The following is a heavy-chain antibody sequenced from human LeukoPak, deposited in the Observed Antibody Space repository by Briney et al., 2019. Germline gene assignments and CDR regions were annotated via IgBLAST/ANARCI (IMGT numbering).Heavy chain of an antibody. D-gene: IGHD3-22*01. Sequence: SQTLSLTCAISGDSVSSDSAAWNWIRQSPSRGLEWLGRTYYRSQWFIDYAVSVKTRITIKSDTSRNQFSLELNSVTPEDTGVYSCARGSGYYDTGSFSFVDNWGQGTLVTVSS. CDR3: ARGSGYYDTGSFSFVDN. CDR2: TYYRSQWFI. CDR1: GDSVSSDSAA. V-gene: IGHV6-1*01. J-gene: IGHJ4*02.